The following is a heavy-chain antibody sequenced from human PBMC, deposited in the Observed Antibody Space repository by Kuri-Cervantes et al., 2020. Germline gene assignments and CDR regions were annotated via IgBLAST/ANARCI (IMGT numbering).Heavy chain of an antibody. J-gene: IGHJ6*02. D-gene: IGHD3-10*01. V-gene: IGHV3-30*18. CDR2: ISYDGSNK. CDR3: AKDCLDYYGSGSSNGMDV. CDR1: GFTFGSYG. Sequence: GGSLRLSCAVSGFTFGSYGMHWVRQAPGKGLEWVAVISYDGSNKYYADSVKGRFTISRDNSKNTLYLQMNSLRAEDTAVYYCAKDCLDYYGSGSSNGMDVWGQGTTVTVSS.